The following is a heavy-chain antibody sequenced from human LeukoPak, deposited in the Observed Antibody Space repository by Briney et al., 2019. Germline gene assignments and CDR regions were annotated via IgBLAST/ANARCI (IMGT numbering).Heavy chain of an antibody. J-gene: IGHJ3*02. Sequence: PGGSLGLSCAASGFTFSNFAMTWVRRAPGKGLEWVSGIRISGGDTYYADSVKGRFTISRDNSKNTLYLQMNSLRAEDTAVYYCAKDGSGTYPDAFDMWGQGTMVTVSS. V-gene: IGHV3-23*01. CDR3: AKDGSGTYPDAFDM. D-gene: IGHD1-26*01. CDR1: GFTFSNFA. CDR2: IRISGGDT.